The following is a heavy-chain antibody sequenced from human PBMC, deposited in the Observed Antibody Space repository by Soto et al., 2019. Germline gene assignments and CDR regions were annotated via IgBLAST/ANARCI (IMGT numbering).Heavy chain of an antibody. Sequence: QVQLVQSGAEVRKPGASLKVSCKASGYTFTDYYIHWVRQAPGQGLEWMGWVNPKSGGTSYAQKFRGRVILASDTSTTTDYLDLRSLRSDDTAVYYCASWYYDTSGHEAFDVWGQGTMVTVSA. J-gene: IGHJ3*01. CDR2: VNPKSGGT. CDR3: ASWYYDTSGHEAFDV. D-gene: IGHD3-22*01. V-gene: IGHV1-2*02. CDR1: GYTFTDYY.